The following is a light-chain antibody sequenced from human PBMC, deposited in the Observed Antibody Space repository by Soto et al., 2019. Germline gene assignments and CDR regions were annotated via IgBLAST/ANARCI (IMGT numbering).Light chain of an antibody. V-gene: IGLV2-14*03. J-gene: IGLJ1*01. Sequence: QSALTQPASVSGSPGQSIAISCTGTSSDVGAYDFVSWYQQHPDKAPKLLIYEVSHPPSGVSHRFSGSKSVNTATLTISGLQAEDEADYYCRSHTTSNTRVFGTGTPLTVL. CDR2: EVS. CDR3: RSHTTSNTRV. CDR1: SSDVGAYDF.